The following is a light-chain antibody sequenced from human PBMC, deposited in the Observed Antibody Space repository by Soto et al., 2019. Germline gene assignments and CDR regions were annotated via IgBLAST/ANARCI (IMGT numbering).Light chain of an antibody. CDR2: MTN. CDR1: WYNIGKNL. Sequence: SVLTQPPSASGTPGQTVTISCSGGWYNIGKNLGYWYQQFPGTAPKLLIYMTNQRPSGVPDRFSGSKSGSSASLAVSGLRSEDEAVYYCVAWDDSLRAWVFGGGTKLTVL. V-gene: IGLV1-47*01. CDR3: VAWDDSLRAWV. J-gene: IGLJ3*02.